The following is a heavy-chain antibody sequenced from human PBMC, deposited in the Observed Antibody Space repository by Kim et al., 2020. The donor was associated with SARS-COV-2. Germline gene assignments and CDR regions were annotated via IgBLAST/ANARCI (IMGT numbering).Heavy chain of an antibody. CDR3: TRGPDYYGSGSYYNPDAFDI. Sequence: GGSLRRSCTASGFTFGDYAMSWVRQAPGKGLEWVGFIRSKAYGGTTEYAASVKGRFTISRDDSKSIAYLQMNSLKTEDTAVYYCTRGPDYYGSGSYYNPDAFDIWGQGTMVTVSS. V-gene: IGHV3-49*04. CDR1: GFTFGDYA. D-gene: IGHD3-10*01. CDR2: IRSKAYGGTT. J-gene: IGHJ3*02.